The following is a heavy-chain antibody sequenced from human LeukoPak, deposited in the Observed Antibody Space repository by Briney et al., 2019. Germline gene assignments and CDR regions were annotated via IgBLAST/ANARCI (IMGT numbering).Heavy chain of an antibody. V-gene: IGHV3-23*01. CDR3: ELIVDDNRFDY. D-gene: IGHD1-14*01. CDR1: GITFSSYA. Sequence: GGSLRLSCAASGITFSSYAMSWVRQAPGKGLEWVSAISGSGGSTYYADSVKGRFTISRDNSKNTLYLQMNSLRAEDTAVYYCELIVDDNRFDYWGQGTLVTVSS. CDR2: ISGSGGST. J-gene: IGHJ4*02.